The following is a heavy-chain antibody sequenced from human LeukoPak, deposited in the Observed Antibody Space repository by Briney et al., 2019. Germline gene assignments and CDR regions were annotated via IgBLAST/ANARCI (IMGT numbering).Heavy chain of an antibody. V-gene: IGHV4-59*12. CDR1: GGSISSYY. J-gene: IGHJ4*02. CDR2: IYYSGST. D-gene: IGHD4-11*01. CDR3: ARATSDYYSDSDFDY. Sequence: SETLSLTCTVSGGSISSYYWSWIRQPPGKGLEWIGYIYYSGSTNYNPSLKSRVTISVDTSKNQFSLRLSSVTAADTAVYYCARATSDYYSDSDFDYWGQGTLVTVSS.